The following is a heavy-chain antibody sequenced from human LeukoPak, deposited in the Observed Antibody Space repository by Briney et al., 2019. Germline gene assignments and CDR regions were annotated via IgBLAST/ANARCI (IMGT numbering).Heavy chain of an antibody. CDR2: ISWNSGSI. D-gene: IGHD1-26*01. Sequence: PGRSLRLSCAASGFTFDDYAMHWVRQAPGKGLEWVSGISWNSGSIGYADSVKGRFTISRDNSKNTLYLQMNSLRAEDTAVYYCARRRYSGSSDYWGQGTLVTVSS. V-gene: IGHV3-9*01. CDR1: GFTFDDYA. CDR3: ARRRYSGSSDY. J-gene: IGHJ4*02.